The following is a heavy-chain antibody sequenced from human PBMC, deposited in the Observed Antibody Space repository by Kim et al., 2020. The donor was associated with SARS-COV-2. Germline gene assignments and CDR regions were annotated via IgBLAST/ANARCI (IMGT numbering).Heavy chain of an antibody. D-gene: IGHD1-26*01. CDR3: ARGWELLYFDY. J-gene: IGHJ4*02. Sequence: YYADSVKGRFTISRDNSKNTLYLQMNSLRAEDTAVYYCARGWELLYFDYWGQGTLVTVSS. V-gene: IGHV3-33*01.